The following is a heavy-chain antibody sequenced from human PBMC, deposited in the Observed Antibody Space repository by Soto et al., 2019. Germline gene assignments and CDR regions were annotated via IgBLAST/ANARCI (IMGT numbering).Heavy chain of an antibody. Sequence: GGSLRLSCAASGFTFSSYAMSWVRQTPGKRLEWVSTIRVSGDATYYADPVKGRFTISRDNSKNTLYLQMNSLRAEDTAVYYCAKGGVNYYMDVWGKGTTVTVSS. CDR1: GFTFSSYA. CDR3: AKGGVNYYMDV. D-gene: IGHD3-3*01. CDR2: IRVSGDAT. V-gene: IGHV3-23*01. J-gene: IGHJ6*03.